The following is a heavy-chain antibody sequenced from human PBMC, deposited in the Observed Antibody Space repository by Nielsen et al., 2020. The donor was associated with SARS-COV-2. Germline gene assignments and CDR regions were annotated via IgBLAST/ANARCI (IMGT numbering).Heavy chain of an antibody. CDR3: ARGCNNSNCYISGDYFDS. V-gene: IGHV1-69*04. CDR2: IIPMVGIP. D-gene: IGHD2-2*02. J-gene: IGHJ4*02. Sequence: SVKVSCKASGGTFSTYAISWVRQAPGQGLEWLGRIIPMVGIPDYAQNFQGRLTITADKSTGTAYMDLDSLTSEDTAVYYCARGCNNSNCYISGDYFDSWGQETLVTVSS. CDR1: GGTFSTYA.